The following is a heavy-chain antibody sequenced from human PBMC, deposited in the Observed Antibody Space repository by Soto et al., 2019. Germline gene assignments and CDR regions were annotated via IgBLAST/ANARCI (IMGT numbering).Heavy chain of an antibody. D-gene: IGHD1-1*01. CDR2: IYHTGAT. J-gene: IGHJ4*02. V-gene: IGHV4-34*01. CDR1: GGSFTTYY. CDR3: ASARLDY. Sequence: SETLSLTCAVYGGSFTTYYWYWVRQPPGKGLEWLGEIYHTGATNYNPSLKSRVTISVDTSKNEFSLNLRSVTAADTAVYYCASARLDYWGQGTLVTVSS.